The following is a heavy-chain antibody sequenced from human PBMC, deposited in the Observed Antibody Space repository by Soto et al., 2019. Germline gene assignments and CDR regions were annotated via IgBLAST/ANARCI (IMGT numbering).Heavy chain of an antibody. CDR2: INAYNGKT. D-gene: IGHD6-13*01. Sequence: QVQLVQSGAEVKKPGASVKGSCKASGYTFTSYGISWVRQAPGQGLEWMGWINAYNGKTQYAQKLQGRVTMTTDTSTSTGYMELRILRSDDTAVYYCARVKSVAGEKYYFDYWGQGTLVTVSS. V-gene: IGHV1-18*01. CDR1: GYTFTSYG. CDR3: ARVKSVAGEKYYFDY. J-gene: IGHJ4*02.